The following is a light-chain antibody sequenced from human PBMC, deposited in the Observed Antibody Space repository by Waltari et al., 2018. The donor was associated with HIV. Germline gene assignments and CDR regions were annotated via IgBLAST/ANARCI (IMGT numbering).Light chain of an antibody. CDR1: GANIANNY. J-gene: IGLJ3*02. V-gene: IGLV1-51*01. Sequence: QSVLTQPPSVSAAPGQKVTISCSGSGANIANNYVPWYQQLPGTSPKVLIFENNKRHSGAPDRFSGSKSDTSATLAITGLQPGDEAYYYCGTWDTRLSAWVFGGGTKLSVL. CDR2: ENN. CDR3: GTWDTRLSAWV.